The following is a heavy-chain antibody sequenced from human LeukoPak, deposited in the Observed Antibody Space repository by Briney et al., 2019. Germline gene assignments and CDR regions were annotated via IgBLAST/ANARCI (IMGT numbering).Heavy chain of an antibody. CDR3: TRGGPGTAGTESDN. D-gene: IGHD1/OR15-1a*01. CDR1: GYTFTDYF. CDR2: ISPKKGEA. V-gene: IGHV1-2*02. J-gene: IGHJ4*02. Sequence: ASVKVSCKASGYTFTDYFMHWVRQAPGQGLEWVGWISPKKGEAKNAQQFQGRVTMTRDTSITTAFMELSGLTSDDTAVYYCTRGGPGTAGTESDNWGQGTLVTVSS.